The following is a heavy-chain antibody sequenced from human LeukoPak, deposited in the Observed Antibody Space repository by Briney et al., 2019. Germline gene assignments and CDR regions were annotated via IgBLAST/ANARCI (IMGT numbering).Heavy chain of an antibody. Sequence: ASVKVSCKASGYTFTGYYMHWVRQAPGQGLEWMGWINPNSGGTNYAQKFQGRVTMTRDTSISTAYMELSRLRSDDTAVYYCARVWQRRLGELSLYGYWGQGTLVTVSS. J-gene: IGHJ4*02. CDR2: INPNSGGT. D-gene: IGHD3-16*02. CDR3: ARVWQRRLGELSLYGY. V-gene: IGHV1-2*02. CDR1: GYTFTGYY.